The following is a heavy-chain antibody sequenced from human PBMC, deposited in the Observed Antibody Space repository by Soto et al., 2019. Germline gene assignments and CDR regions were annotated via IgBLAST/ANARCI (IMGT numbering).Heavy chain of an antibody. Sequence: XATLALNFMVSGASVRSYAWSWVRQPANKGLEWIGRVFSSVSATYNPSLKSRVSISMDTPENRISLKLDSMTAADAGVYFCERDGMTTGDTWGPGTLVTVSS. V-gene: IGHV4-4*07. J-gene: IGHJ4*02. CDR1: GASVRSYA. CDR2: VFSSVSA. CDR3: ERDGMTTGDT. D-gene: IGHD1-1*01.